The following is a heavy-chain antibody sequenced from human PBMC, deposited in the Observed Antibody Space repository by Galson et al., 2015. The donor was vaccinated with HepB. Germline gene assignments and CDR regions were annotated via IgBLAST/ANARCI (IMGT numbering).Heavy chain of an antibody. J-gene: IGHJ6*02. Sequence: SVKVSCKASGYTFTRHAIHWVRQAPGHRLEWMGWINAGKGSTKYSQKFQERVTITRDTSASTVYMELSSLRSEDTAVFYCATGVSATSSWYSTNFGMDVWGQGTTVTVSS. CDR1: GYTFTRHA. CDR2: INAGKGST. V-gene: IGHV1-3*01. D-gene: IGHD6-13*01. CDR3: ATGVSATSSWYSTNFGMDV.